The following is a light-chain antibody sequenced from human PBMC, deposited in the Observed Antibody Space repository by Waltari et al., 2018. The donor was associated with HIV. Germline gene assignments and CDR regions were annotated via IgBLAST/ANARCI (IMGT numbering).Light chain of an antibody. Sequence: QSALTQPASVSASPGQSITISCTGTSSDVGNYNVVSWYRQFPDKAPQLLIFEVNKRPSGVSNRFAGSKSGNSASLIIAGLLADDEADYYCCSYAGGNSYVFGTGTKVTVL. CDR2: EVN. V-gene: IGLV2-23*02. CDR1: SSDVGNYNV. J-gene: IGLJ1*01. CDR3: CSYAGGNSYV.